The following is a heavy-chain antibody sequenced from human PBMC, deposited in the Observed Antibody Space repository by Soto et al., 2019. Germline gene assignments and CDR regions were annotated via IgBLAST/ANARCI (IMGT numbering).Heavy chain of an antibody. V-gene: IGHV3-74*01. Sequence: EVQLVESGGDLVQRGGSLRLSCAASGFPFSSYWMHWVRHTPGKGLDWVARISGDGVTTYYPDSVTGRFTVSRDNAKNTLSLQISGLRAEDTAVYYCARAYYGLLTGYYTDYWGQGTLVSVSS. D-gene: IGHD3-9*01. J-gene: IGHJ4*02. CDR1: GFPFSSYW. CDR2: ISGDGVTT. CDR3: ARAYYGLLTGYYTDY.